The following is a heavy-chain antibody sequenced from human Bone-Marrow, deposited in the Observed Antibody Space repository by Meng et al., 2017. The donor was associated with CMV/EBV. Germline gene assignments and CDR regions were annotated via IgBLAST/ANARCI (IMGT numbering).Heavy chain of an antibody. CDR3: ARQARPQDYYYYYGMDV. J-gene: IGHJ6*02. CDR2: IHHSGST. Sequence: GSLRLSCTVSGYSISSGYYWGWIRQPPGKGLEWIGSIHHSGSTYYNPSLKSRVTISVDTSKNQFSLKLSSVTAADTAVYYCARQARPQDYYYYYGMDVWGQGTTVTGSS. V-gene: IGHV4-38-2*02. CDR1: GYSISSGYY. D-gene: IGHD6-25*01.